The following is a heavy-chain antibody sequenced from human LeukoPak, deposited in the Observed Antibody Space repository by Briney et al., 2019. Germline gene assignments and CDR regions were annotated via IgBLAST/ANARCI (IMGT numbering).Heavy chain of an antibody. CDR3: ASHSHTGYSGYDLGDY. D-gene: IGHD5-12*01. Sequence: SETLSLTCTVSGGSISSSSYYWGWIRQPPGKGLEWIGSIFYSGSTYYNPSLKSRVTISVDTSMKQFSLKLSSVTAAVTAVYYYASHSHTGYSGYDLGDYWGQGTLVTVSS. V-gene: IGHV4-39*01. CDR1: GGSISSSSYY. CDR2: IFYSGST. J-gene: IGHJ4*02.